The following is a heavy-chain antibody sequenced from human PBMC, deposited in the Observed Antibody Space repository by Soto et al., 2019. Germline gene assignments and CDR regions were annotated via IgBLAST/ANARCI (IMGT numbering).Heavy chain of an antibody. CDR3: ARAHPGSSGSYYYGMDV. CDR1: GGTFSSYA. CDR2: IIPIFGTA. V-gene: IGHV1-69*13. J-gene: IGHJ6*02. D-gene: IGHD3-22*01. Sequence: GASVKVSCKASGGTFSSYAISWVRQAPGQGLEWMGGIIPIFGTANYAQKFQGRVTITADESTSTAYMELSSLRSEDTAVYYCARAHPGSSGSYYYGMDVWGQGTTVTVSS.